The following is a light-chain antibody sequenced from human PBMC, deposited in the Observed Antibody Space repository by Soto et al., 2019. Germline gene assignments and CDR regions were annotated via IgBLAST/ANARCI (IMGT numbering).Light chain of an antibody. CDR3: QSYHSSVV. CDR2: EDK. J-gene: IGLJ2*01. CDR1: SGSIASNY. Sequence: NFMLTQPHSVSESPGKTVTISCTRSSGSIASNYVQWYQQRPGSAPTTVIYEDKQRPSGVPDRFSGSIDSSSNSASLTISGLKTEDEADYYCQSYHSSVVFGVGTQLTVL. V-gene: IGLV6-57*04.